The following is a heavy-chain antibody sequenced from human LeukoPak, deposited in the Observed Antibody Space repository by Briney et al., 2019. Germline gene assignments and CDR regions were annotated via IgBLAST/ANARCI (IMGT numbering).Heavy chain of an antibody. D-gene: IGHD1-26*01. CDR2: ISAYNGNT. V-gene: IGHV1-18*01. CDR3: ARAYSGSYWYAFDI. CDR1: GYTFTSYG. J-gene: IGHJ3*02. Sequence: ASVKVSCKASGYTFTSYGISWVRQAPGQGLEWMGWISAYNGNTDYAQKLQGRVTMTTDTSTSTAYMGLRSLRSDDTAVYYCARAYSGSYWYAFDIWGQGTMVTVSS.